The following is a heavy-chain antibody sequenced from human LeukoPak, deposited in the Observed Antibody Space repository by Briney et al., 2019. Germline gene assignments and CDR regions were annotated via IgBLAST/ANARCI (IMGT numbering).Heavy chain of an antibody. CDR1: GYTFTGYY. CDR2: INHNSGCT. D-gene: IGHD3-10*01. CDR3: ARVWGLSGGY. J-gene: IGHJ3*01. Sequence: ASVKVSCKASGYTFTGYYMHWVRQAPGKGLEWMGWINHNSGCTNYAQKFQGRVTMTRDTSISTAYMELSRLRSDDTAVYYCARVWGLSGGYWGQGTMVTVSS. V-gene: IGHV1-2*02.